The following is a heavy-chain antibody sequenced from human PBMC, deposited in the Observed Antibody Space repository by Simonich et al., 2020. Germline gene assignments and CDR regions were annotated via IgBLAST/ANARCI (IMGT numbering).Heavy chain of an antibody. CDR1: GYTFTGYY. Sequence: QVQLVQSGAEVKKPGASVKVSCKASGYTFTGYYMHWVRQAPGQGLEWLGRLNPTGGGPNYTQKFQGSVTMTRDTSISTAYMELSRLRSDDTAVYYCARDPVVPAAIRNAFDIWGQGTMVTVSS. CDR2: LNPTGGGP. J-gene: IGHJ3*02. CDR3: ARDPVVPAAIRNAFDI. V-gene: IGHV1-2*02. D-gene: IGHD2-2*01.